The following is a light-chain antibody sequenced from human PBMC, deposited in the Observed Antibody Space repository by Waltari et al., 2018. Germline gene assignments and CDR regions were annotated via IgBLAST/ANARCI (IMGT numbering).Light chain of an antibody. CDR2: GAA. V-gene: IGKV3-15*01. Sequence: EIVMTQSPATLSVSPGEGATLSCMAMQSVSFNLAWYQQKPGQAPRLLIYGAATRATGISARFMCGVSGTEFTLTISSLQSEDFAVYYGQQYNNWLADFGQGTRLEIK. J-gene: IGKJ5*01. CDR1: QSVSFN. CDR3: QQYNNWLAD.